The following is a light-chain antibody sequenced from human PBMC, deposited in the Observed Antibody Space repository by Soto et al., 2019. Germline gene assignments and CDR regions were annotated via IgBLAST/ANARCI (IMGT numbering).Light chain of an antibody. Sequence: DIQMTQSPPSLSASVGDRVTMTCRASKGINNYLAWFQQQPGKAPKRLIYAASSLQSGVPSRFSGSGSGTEFTLTISSLQPEDFATYYCLQHNSYPWTFGQGTRLEIK. CDR3: LQHNSYPWT. J-gene: IGKJ5*01. CDR1: KGINNY. V-gene: IGKV1-17*03. CDR2: AAS.